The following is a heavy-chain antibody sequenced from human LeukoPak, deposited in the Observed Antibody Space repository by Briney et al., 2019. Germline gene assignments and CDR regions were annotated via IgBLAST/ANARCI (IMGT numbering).Heavy chain of an antibody. CDR1: GFTVSSNH. V-gene: IGHV3-66*01. CDR3: ARGGDSSYYGDY. CDR2: IYSGGST. Sequence: GGSLRLSCAASGFTVSSNHMNWVRQAPGKGLEWVSLIYSGGSTHYADSVKGRFTISRDNSKNTLYLQMNSLRAEDTAVYYCARGGDSSYYGDYWGQGTLVTVSS. D-gene: IGHD3-22*01. J-gene: IGHJ4*02.